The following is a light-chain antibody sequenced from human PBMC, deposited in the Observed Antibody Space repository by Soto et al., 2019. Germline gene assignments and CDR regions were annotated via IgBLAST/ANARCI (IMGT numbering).Light chain of an antibody. CDR3: SSYTSSSPKV. J-gene: IGLJ1*01. CDR2: EVS. V-gene: IGLV2-14*01. Sequence: QSALNQPASVTGSPGQPITITSNGPSSDVGGYNYVSWYQQHPGKAPKLMIYEVSNRPSGVSNRFSGSKSGNTASLTISGLQAEDEADYYCSSYTSSSPKVFGTGTKVTVL. CDR1: SSDVGGYNY.